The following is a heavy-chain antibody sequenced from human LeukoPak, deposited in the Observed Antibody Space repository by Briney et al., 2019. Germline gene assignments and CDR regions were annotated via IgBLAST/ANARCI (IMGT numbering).Heavy chain of an antibody. D-gene: IGHD2-15*01. J-gene: IGHJ4*02. Sequence: ASVKVSCKPYGYTFNTYGITWVRQAPGQGLEWMGWISPYNGNTNYAQKLQGRVTMTTDTSTSAAYMELRSLRSDDTAVYYCARVYCSGGSCYPPGDYWGQGTLVTVSS. CDR1: GYTFNTYG. V-gene: IGHV1-18*01. CDR2: ISPYNGNT. CDR3: ARVYCSGGSCYPPGDY.